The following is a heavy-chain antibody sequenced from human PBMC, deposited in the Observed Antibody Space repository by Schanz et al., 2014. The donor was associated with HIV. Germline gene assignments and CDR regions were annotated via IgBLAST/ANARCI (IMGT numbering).Heavy chain of an antibody. CDR1: GFTFDDYA. CDR3: ARELIVGDKSAFDF. Sequence: DVQLVESGGGLVQPGRSLRLSCAASGFTFDDYAMHWVRQAPGKGLEWVSGISWNSGSIGYADSVRGRFTISRDNAKNSLYLQLNNLRDEDTAVYYCARELIVGDKSAFDFWGQGTLVTVSS. J-gene: IGHJ3*01. D-gene: IGHD1-26*01. CDR2: ISWNSGSI. V-gene: IGHV3-9*01.